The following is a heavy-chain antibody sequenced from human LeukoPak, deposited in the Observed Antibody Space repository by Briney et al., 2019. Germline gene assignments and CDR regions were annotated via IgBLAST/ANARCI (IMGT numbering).Heavy chain of an antibody. D-gene: IGHD1-26*01. V-gene: IGHV3-66*01. Sequence: GGSLRLSCAASGFTVSSNYVTWVRQAPGKGLEWVSVIYSGGSTYYADSVKGRFTISRDNSKNTLYLQMNSLRAEDTAVYYCARDSPGELLFDYWGQGTLVTVSS. J-gene: IGHJ4*02. CDR1: GFTVSSNY. CDR2: IYSGGST. CDR3: ARDSPGELLFDY.